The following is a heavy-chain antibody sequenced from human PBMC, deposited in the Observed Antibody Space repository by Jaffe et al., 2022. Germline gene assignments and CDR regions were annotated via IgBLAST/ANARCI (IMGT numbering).Heavy chain of an antibody. CDR2: INAGNGNT. CDR1: GYTFTSYA. J-gene: IGHJ6*03. V-gene: IGHV1-3*01. Sequence: QVQLVQSGAEVKKPGASVKVSCKASGYTFTSYAMHWVRQAPGQRLEWMGWINAGNGNTKYSQKFQGRVTITRDTSASTAYMELSSLRSEDTAVYYCARSHYYGSGREPYYYYYMDVWGKGTTVTVSS. D-gene: IGHD3-10*01. CDR3: ARSHYYGSGREPYYYYYMDV.